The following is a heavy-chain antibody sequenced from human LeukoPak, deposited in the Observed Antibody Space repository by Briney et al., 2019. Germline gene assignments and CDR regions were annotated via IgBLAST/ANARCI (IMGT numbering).Heavy chain of an antibody. D-gene: IGHD1-26*01. CDR2: IYPGDSDT. Sequence: GESLKISCKGSGYSFTTYRIGWVRQMPGKGLGWMGIIYPGDSDTRYSPSFQGQVTISADKSISTAYLQWSSLKASDTAMYYCARHQIVGATRSPFDYWGQGTLVTVSS. V-gene: IGHV5-51*01. J-gene: IGHJ4*02. CDR1: GYSFTTYR. CDR3: ARHQIVGATRSPFDY.